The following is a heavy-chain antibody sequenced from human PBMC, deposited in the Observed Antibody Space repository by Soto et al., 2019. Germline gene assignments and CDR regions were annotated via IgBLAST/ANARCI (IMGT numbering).Heavy chain of an antibody. Sequence: GGSLRLSCATSGFNLKSYVMHWIRQAPGKGLEWVSSISSTRTYIHYADSVKVRFTISIDNAKNALYLEMNSLRDDDTAIYYCVREGSYDTSGKYIQAFRXWGQGTLVTVSX. D-gene: IGHD3-22*01. CDR2: ISSTRTYI. J-gene: IGHJ4*02. V-gene: IGHV3-21*06. CDR3: VREGSYDTSGKYIQAFRX. CDR1: GFNLKSYV.